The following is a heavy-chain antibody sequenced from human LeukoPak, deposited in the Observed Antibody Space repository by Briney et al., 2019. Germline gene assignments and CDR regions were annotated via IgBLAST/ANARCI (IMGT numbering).Heavy chain of an antibody. CDR3: ETAEVRGVTIISRGDYYGMDV. CDR2: FDPEDGET. J-gene: IGHJ6*02. V-gene: IGHV1-24*01. D-gene: IGHD3-10*01. CDR1: GYTLTELS. Sequence: ASVKVSCKVSGYTLTELSMHWVRQAPGKGLEWMGGFDPEDGETIYAQKFQGRVTMTEDTSTDTAYMELSSLRSEDTAVYYCETAEVRGVTIISRGDYYGMDVWGQGTTVTVSS.